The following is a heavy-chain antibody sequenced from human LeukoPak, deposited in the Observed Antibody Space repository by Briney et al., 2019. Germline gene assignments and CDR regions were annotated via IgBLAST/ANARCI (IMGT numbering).Heavy chain of an antibody. CDR1: EFTLSNYA. Sequence: GGSLRLSCAASEFTLSNYAVHWVRQAPGKGLQWVAVISYGGNTIHYADSVKGRFTISRDTSKNTLYLQMNSLRTEDTAVYYCARSGGLQKFDYWGQGTLVTVSS. CDR3: ARSGGLQKFDY. J-gene: IGHJ4*02. CDR2: ISYGGNTI. V-gene: IGHV3-30-3*01. D-gene: IGHD4-11*01.